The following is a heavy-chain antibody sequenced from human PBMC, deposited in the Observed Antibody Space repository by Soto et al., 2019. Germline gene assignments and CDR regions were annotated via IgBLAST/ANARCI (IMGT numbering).Heavy chain of an antibody. Sequence: GASVKVSCKASGYTFTKYGISWVRRAPGQGLEWMGWISVYNGNTNYAQTVQGRVTMTTDTSTSTAYMELRSLRSDDTAAYYCARDRGYCSGGSCLDAFDIWGQGTMVTVSS. CDR2: ISVYNGNT. V-gene: IGHV1-18*01. CDR1: GYTFTKYG. J-gene: IGHJ3*02. CDR3: ARDRGYCSGGSCLDAFDI. D-gene: IGHD2-15*01.